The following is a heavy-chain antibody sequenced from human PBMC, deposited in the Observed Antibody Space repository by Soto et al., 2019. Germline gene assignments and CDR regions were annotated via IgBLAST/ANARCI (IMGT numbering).Heavy chain of an antibody. V-gene: IGHV1-2*02. CDR3: ARTAITMVRGVNYYYGMDV. CDR1: GYTFTGYY. J-gene: IGHJ6*02. Sequence: GASVKVSCKASGYTFTGYYMHWVRQAPGQGLEWMGWINPNSGGTNYAQKFQGRVTMTRDTSISTAYMELSRLRSDDTAVYYCARTAITMVRGVNYYYGMDVWGQGTTVTVS. D-gene: IGHD3-10*01. CDR2: INPNSGGT.